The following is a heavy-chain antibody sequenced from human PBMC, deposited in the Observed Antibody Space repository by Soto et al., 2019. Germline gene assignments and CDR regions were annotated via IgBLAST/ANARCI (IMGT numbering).Heavy chain of an antibody. D-gene: IGHD1-1*01. J-gene: IGHJ4*02. CDR3: VSGPGTTADY. V-gene: IGHV4-39*01. CDR1: GGSISSTRYY. CDR2: TYYTGST. Sequence: SETLSLTCTVSGGSISSTRYYWGWIRQPPGKGLEWIGTTYYTGSTYYNPSLKSRVTISVDMSKNQFSLKVRSVTASDTAVYYCVSGPGTTADYWGQGTLVTVSS.